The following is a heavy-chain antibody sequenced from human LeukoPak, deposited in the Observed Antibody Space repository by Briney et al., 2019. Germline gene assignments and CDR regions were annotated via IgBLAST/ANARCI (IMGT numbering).Heavy chain of an antibody. CDR3: ARGVRYYNDSSGCYYYDY. CDR1: GFTVSSNY. J-gene: IGHJ4*02. D-gene: IGHD3-22*01. CDR2: IYSGGST. Sequence: PGGSLRLSCAASGFTVSSNYMSWVRQAPGKGLEWVSVIYSGGSTFYADSVKGRFSISRDNAKSSLYLQMNSLRDEDTAVYYCARGVRYYNDSSGCYYYDYWGQGTLVTVSS. V-gene: IGHV3-53*01.